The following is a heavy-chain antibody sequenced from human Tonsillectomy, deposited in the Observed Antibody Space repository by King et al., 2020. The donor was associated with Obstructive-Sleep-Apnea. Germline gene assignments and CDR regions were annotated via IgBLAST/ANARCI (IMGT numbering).Heavy chain of an antibody. CDR1: GGSISSYF. V-gene: IGHV4-4*07. D-gene: IGHD3-10*01. CDR2: IYTIGST. Sequence: VQLQESGPGLVKPSETLSLMCTVSGGSISSYFWTWIRQPAGKGLEWIGRIYTIGSTNYNPSLNSRVTMSVDMSKNQFSLTLSSVTAADTAVYYCAREGSGSRPFDYWGQGTLVTVSS. J-gene: IGHJ4*02. CDR3: AREGSGSRPFDY.